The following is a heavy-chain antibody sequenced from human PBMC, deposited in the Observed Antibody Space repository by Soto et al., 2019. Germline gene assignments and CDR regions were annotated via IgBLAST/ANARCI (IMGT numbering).Heavy chain of an antibody. D-gene: IGHD3-22*01. CDR2: IIPIFGTA. CDR1: GGTFSSYA. Sequence: QVQLVQSGAEVKKPGSSVKVSCKASGGTFSSYAISWVRQAPGQGLEWMGVIIPIFGTANYAQKFQGRVTIPADESTSTAYMDLSSLSAENTAVYACARSTMIVVVLETLLSGMDVWGQGTTVTVSS. J-gene: IGHJ6*02. V-gene: IGHV1-69*01. CDR3: ARSTMIVVVLETLLSGMDV.